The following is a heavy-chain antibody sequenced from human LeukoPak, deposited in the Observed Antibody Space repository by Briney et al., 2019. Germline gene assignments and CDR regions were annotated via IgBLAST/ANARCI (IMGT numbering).Heavy chain of an antibody. V-gene: IGHV4-31*03. CDR1: GGSINSDAYY. CDR2: IYYSGST. D-gene: IGHD3-10*01. Sequence: SETLSLTCTVSGGSINSDAYYWSWVRQHPGKGLEWIGYIYYSGSTYYKPSLKSRVTISLDKSKNQFSLKLSSVTAADTAVYYCARGRGFGDWGQGTLVTVSS. CDR3: ARGRGFGD. J-gene: IGHJ4*02.